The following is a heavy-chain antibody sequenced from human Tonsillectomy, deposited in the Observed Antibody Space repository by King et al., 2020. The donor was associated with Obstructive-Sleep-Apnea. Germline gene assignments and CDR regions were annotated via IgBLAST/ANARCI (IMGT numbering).Heavy chain of an antibody. J-gene: IGHJ6*02. D-gene: IGHD3-10*01. V-gene: IGHV3-9*01. CDR1: GFTFDDYA. CDR2: ISWDSGSI. Sequence: VQLVESGGGLVQPGRSLRLSCAASGFTFDDYAMHWVRQAPGKGLEWVSGISWDSGSIGYADSVKGRFTISRDNAKDSLHLQMNSLRTEEPALYYCAKDRLVDYGSDRGYYYYGMDVWGQGTTVTVSS. CDR3: AKDRLVDYGSDRGYYYYGMDV.